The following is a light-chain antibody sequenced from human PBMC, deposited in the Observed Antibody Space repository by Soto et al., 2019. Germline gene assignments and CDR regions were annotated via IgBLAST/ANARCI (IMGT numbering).Light chain of an antibody. Sequence: EIVMTQSPATLSVSPGERATLSCRASQSVYTTLAWYQQKPGQAPRLLIYGASTRATGIQARFSGTGSATEFTLTISSLQSEDSAVYYCQQYSKWPLTFGGGTKVEI. CDR3: QQYSKWPLT. V-gene: IGKV3-15*01. CDR1: QSVYTT. CDR2: GAS. J-gene: IGKJ4*01.